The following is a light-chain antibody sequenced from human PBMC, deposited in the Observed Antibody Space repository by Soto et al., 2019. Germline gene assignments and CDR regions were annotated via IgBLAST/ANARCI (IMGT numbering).Light chain of an antibody. CDR1: SGSVSTSYY. CDR2: STN. J-gene: IGLJ2*01. CDR3: VLYMGSGI. V-gene: IGLV8-61*01. Sequence: QTVVTQEPSFSVSPGGTVTLTCGLSSGSVSTSYYPSWYQQTPGQAPRTLIYSTNTRSSGVPDRFSGSILGNKAALTITGAQADDESDYYCVLYMGSGIFGGGTKLNVL.